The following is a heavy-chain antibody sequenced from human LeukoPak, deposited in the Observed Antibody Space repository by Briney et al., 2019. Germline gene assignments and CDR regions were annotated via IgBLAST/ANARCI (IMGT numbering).Heavy chain of an antibody. CDR3: ARHGPDSSGWWGGSY. J-gene: IGHJ4*02. CDR1: GGSISSSSYY. D-gene: IGHD6-19*01. CDR2: IYYSGST. Sequence: PSETLSLTCTVSGGSISSSSYYWGWIRQPPGKGLEWIGSIYYSGSTYYNPSLKSRVTISVDTSKNQFSLKLSSVTAADTAVYYCARHGPDSSGWWGGSYWGQGTLVTVSS. V-gene: IGHV4-39*01.